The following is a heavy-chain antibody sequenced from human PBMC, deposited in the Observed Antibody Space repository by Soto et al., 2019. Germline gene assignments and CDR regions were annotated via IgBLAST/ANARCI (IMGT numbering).Heavy chain of an antibody. CDR2: IYYLGIT. V-gene: IGHV4-39*01. CDR3: ARHSGEFLDY. CDR1: GGSIDSSNHF. D-gene: IGHD3-10*01. J-gene: IGHJ4*02. Sequence: SETLSLTCTVSGGSIDSSNHFWGWIRQTPGKGPEWIGSIYYLGITNYNPSLKSRVTISIDTSKSQFSLKVTSVSAADTAVYYCARHSGEFLDYWGKGTLVTSPQ.